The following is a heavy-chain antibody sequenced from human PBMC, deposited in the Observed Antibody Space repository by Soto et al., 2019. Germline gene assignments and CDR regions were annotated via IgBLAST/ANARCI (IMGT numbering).Heavy chain of an antibody. CDR3: ARTEITTGTGIDY. D-gene: IGHD4-17*01. Sequence: WVSMRLSCEASGFTFSSYSMNWVRQGPGKGLEWVSSISSISSYRYYADSVKGRFTISRDNAKNSLYLQMNSLRAEDTAVYYCARTEITTGTGIDYWGQGTLVTVSS. CDR2: ISSISSYR. CDR1: GFTFSSYS. V-gene: IGHV3-21*01. J-gene: IGHJ4*02.